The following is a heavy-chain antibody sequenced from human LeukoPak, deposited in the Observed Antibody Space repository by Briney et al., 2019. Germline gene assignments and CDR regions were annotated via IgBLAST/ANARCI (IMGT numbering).Heavy chain of an antibody. V-gene: IGHV4-39*01. Sequence: SETLSLTCTVSGGSISSSSYYWGWLRQPPGKGLEWIGSIYYSGSTYYNPSLKSRVTISVDTSKNQFSLKLSSVTAADTAVYYCASPSPKLLWFGESNLFDYWGQGTLVTVSS. J-gene: IGHJ4*02. CDR3: ASPSPKLLWFGESNLFDY. CDR1: GGSISSSSYY. CDR2: IYYSGST. D-gene: IGHD3-10*01.